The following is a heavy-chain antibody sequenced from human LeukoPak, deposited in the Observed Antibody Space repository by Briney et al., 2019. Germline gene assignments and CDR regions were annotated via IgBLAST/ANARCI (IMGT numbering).Heavy chain of an antibody. CDR2: IYTGGTT. V-gene: IGHV3-53*01. CDR1: GFTVRTNY. J-gene: IGHJ4*02. Sequence: GGSLRLSCAVSGFTVRTNYMTWVRQAPGKGLERVSLIYTGGTTYYADSVRGRFTISRDNSKNTLYLQMNSLRAEDTAVYYCARAGSADSFDYWGQGTLVTVSS. CDR3: ARAGSADSFDY. D-gene: IGHD6-25*01.